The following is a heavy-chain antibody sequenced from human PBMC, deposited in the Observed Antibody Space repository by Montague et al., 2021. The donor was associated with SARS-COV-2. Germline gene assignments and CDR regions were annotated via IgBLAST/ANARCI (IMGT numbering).Heavy chain of an antibody. Sequence: SETLSLTCTVSGDSISSFYWNWIRQPAGKGLEWIGRIYASGGTNYNPFLKSRVTMSVDTSKNQFSLKLNSVTAADTAVYYCGRGVVAATPVVDYWGRGTLVTVSS. CDR2: IYASGGT. J-gene: IGHJ4*02. V-gene: IGHV4-4*07. CDR3: GRGVVAATPVVDY. D-gene: IGHD2-15*01. CDR1: GDSISSFY.